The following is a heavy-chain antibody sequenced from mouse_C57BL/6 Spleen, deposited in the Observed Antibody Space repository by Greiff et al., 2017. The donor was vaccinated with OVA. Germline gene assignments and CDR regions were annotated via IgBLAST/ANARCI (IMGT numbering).Heavy chain of an antibody. V-gene: IGHV5-4*01. D-gene: IGHD1-1*01. CDR3: ARDRTTSAWDY. J-gene: IGHJ2*01. CDR1: GFTFSSYA. Sequence: EVMLVESGGGLVKPGGSLKLSCAASGFTFSSYAMSWVRQTPEKRLEWVATISDGGSYTYYPDNVKGRFTISRDNAKNNLYLQMSHLKSEDTAMYYCARDRTTSAWDYWGQGTTLTVSS. CDR2: ISDGGSYT.